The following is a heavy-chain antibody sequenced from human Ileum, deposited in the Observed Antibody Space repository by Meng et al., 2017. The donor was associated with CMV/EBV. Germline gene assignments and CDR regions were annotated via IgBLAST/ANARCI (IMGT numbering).Heavy chain of an antibody. V-gene: IGHV1-18*01. CDR1: GYTFTSYG. Sequence: CKASGYTFTSYGISWVRQAPGQGLEWVGWISTYNGNTNYAQKFQGRVTMTTDTSTSTVYMELRSLRSDDTAVYYCVRCGGSGFHYGHFWGQGTLVTVSS. D-gene: IGHD4-17*01. CDR3: VRCGGSGFHYGHF. CDR2: ISTYNGNT. J-gene: IGHJ4*02.